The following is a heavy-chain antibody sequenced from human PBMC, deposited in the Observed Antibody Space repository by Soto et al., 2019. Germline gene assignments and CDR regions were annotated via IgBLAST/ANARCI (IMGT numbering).Heavy chain of an antibody. CDR2: INPSGGST. Sequence: ASVKVSCKASGYTFTSYYMHWVRQAPGQGLEWMGIINPSGGSTSYAQKFQGRVTMTRDTSTSTVYMELSSLRSEDTAVYYCAREEEAYDYSNWFDPWGQGTLVTVSS. CDR1: GYTFTSYY. D-gene: IGHD4-4*01. J-gene: IGHJ5*02. CDR3: AREEEAYDYSNWFDP. V-gene: IGHV1-46*03.